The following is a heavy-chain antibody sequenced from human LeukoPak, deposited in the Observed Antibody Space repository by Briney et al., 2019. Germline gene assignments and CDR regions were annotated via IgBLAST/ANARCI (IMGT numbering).Heavy chain of an antibody. J-gene: IGHJ4*02. V-gene: IGHV3-30*06. D-gene: IGHD3-16*01. CDR1: GFTISNYG. CDR2: ILQSGSDK. Sequence: GGSLRLSCAASGFTISNYGIHWIRQAPRKGLEWVTYILQSGSDKYYADSVKGRFTISRDSSKDTVYLQMNSLRVEDTAVYYCARLNDYVWGSYPEGYFDYWGQGTLVTVSS. CDR3: ARLNDYVWGSYPEGYFDY.